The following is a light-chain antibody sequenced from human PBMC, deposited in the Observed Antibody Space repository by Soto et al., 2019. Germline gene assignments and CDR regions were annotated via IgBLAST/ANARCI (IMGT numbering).Light chain of an antibody. V-gene: IGKV1-39*01. CDR3: QQSYTTPRT. CDR2: AAS. Sequence: IQMTQSPSSLSASVGDRVTITCRASQTISSYLNWYQQKPGNAPKLLIYAASILQSGVPSRFSGSGSGTDFTLTISSLQPEDFATYYCQQSYTTPRTFGQGTKVDIK. J-gene: IGKJ1*01. CDR1: QTISSY.